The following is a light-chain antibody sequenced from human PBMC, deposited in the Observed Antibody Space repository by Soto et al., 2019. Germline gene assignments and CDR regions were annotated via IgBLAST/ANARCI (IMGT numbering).Light chain of an antibody. CDR3: QQYGSSSWT. CDR2: GVS. J-gene: IGKJ1*01. Sequence: EIVLTQSPATLSVSPGEGATLSCRASQSVSTDLAWYRQKTGQAPRLLIYGVSSRATGIPDRFSGSGSGTDFTLTISRLEPEDFAVYYCQQYGSSSWTFGQGTKVDI. CDR1: QSVSTD. V-gene: IGKV3-20*01.